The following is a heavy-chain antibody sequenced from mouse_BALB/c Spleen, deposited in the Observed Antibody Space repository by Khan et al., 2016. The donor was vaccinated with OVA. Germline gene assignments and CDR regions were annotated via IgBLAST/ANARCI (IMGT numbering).Heavy chain of an antibody. V-gene: IGHV5-4*02. J-gene: IGHJ3*01. Sequence: EVELVESGGGLVKPGGSLTPSCAASGFTFSDYYMYWVRQTPEKRLEWVATISDGGSYTYYPDSVKGRFTISRDDAENNLYLHMSSLKYDDTAMYYCVRGYYGDPFAYWGQGTLVTVSA. D-gene: IGHD2-13*01. CDR3: VRGYYGDPFAY. CDR2: ISDGGSYT. CDR1: GFTFSDYY.